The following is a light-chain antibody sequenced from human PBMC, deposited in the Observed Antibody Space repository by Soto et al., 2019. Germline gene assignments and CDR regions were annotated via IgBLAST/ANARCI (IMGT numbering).Light chain of an antibody. J-gene: IGKJ2*01. CDR2: DAS. CDR3: QQSYTTGYT. CDR1: QTIGAN. V-gene: IGKV1-39*01. Sequence: DIPMTQSPSSLSASVGDRVTITCRASQTIGANLNWYRQKLGKAPTLLIYDASTLQSGVPSRFSGLGSGTDFALTITSLQPDDSATYYCQQSYTTGYTFGQGTKVEIK.